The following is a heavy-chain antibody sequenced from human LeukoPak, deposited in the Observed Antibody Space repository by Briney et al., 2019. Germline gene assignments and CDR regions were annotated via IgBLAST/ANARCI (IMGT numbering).Heavy chain of an antibody. J-gene: IGHJ4*02. CDR3: ARVEPMIKFGGVIAHYFDY. CDR2: IYYSGST. CDR1: GGSISSGGYY. D-gene: IGHD3-16*02. V-gene: IGHV4-31*03. Sequence: SETLSLTCTVSGGSISSGGYYWSWIRQHPGKGLEWIGYIYYSGSTYYNPSLKSRVTISVDTSKNQFSLKLSSVTAADTAVYYRARVEPMIKFGGVIAHYFDYWGQGTLVTVSS.